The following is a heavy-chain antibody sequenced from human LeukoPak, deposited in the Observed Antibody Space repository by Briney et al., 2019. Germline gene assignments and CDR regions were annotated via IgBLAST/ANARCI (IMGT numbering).Heavy chain of an antibody. V-gene: IGHV3-7*03. D-gene: IGHD3-22*01. CDR1: GFIFSSYW. CDR2: IKQDGSEK. J-gene: IGHJ4*02. CDR3: ARGWPYYYDSSGYFYFDY. Sequence: GGSLRLSCAASGFIFSSYWMSWVRQAPGKGLEWVANIKQDGSEKYYVDSVKGRFTISRDNAKNSLYLQMNSLRAEDTAVYYCARGWPYYYDSSGYFYFDYWGQGSLVIVSS.